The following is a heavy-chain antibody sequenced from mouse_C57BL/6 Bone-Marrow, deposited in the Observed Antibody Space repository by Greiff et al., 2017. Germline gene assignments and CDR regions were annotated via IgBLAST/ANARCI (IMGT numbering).Heavy chain of an antibody. J-gene: IGHJ2*01. Sequence: VKLVESGPGLVQPSQSLSITCTVSGFSLTSYGVHWVRQSPGKGLEWLGVIWSGGSTDYNAAFISRLSISKDNSKSQVFFKMNSLQADDTAIDYCASKGGYFDYWGQGTTLTVSS. CDR1: GFSLTSYG. CDR3: ASKGGYFDY. CDR2: IWSGGST. V-gene: IGHV2-2*01.